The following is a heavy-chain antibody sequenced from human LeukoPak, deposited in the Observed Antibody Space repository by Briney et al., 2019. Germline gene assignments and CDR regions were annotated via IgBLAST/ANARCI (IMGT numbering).Heavy chain of an antibody. CDR1: GGSISSGDYY. V-gene: IGHV4-30-4*01. D-gene: IGHD6-19*01. Sequence: SQTLSLTCTVSGGSISSGDYYWSWIRQPPGKGLEWIGYIYYSGSTYYNPSLKSRVTISVDTSKNQFSLKLSSVTAADTAVYYCASEDLAEAGTFVYWGQGTLVTVSS. CDR3: ASEDLAEAGTFVY. CDR2: IYYSGST. J-gene: IGHJ4*02.